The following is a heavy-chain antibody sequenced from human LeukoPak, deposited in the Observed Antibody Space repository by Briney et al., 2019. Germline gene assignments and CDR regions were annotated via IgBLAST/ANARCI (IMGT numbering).Heavy chain of an antibody. J-gene: IGHJ4*02. V-gene: IGHV3-21*03. CDR1: GFTFSSYN. D-gene: IGHD3-10*01. CDR3: ARDCWDHGSGSYCGIDY. CDR2: ITSSSNYI. Sequence: PGGSLRLSCAASGFTFSSYNMNWVRQAPGKGLEWVSSITSSSNYIYYADSVKGRFTISRDNAKNSLYLQMNSLRAGDTTVYYCARDCWDHGSGSYCGIDYWGQGTLVTVSS.